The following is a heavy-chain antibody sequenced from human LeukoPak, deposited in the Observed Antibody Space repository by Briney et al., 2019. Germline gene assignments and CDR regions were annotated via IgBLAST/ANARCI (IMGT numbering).Heavy chain of an antibody. V-gene: IGHV4-59*13. CDR3: GRNLGSGSDH. Sequence: SETLSLTCSVSGAAFSSDYWNGIRQSPGRGLEWSGYTHYRGDINYNPSLKSRLTMSVDACSNQVPLRLSSVTAAGAARYYCGRNLGSGSDHWAQGTLDPVSS. CDR2: THYRGDI. CDR1: GAAFSSDY. J-gene: IGHJ4*02. D-gene: IGHD3-10*01.